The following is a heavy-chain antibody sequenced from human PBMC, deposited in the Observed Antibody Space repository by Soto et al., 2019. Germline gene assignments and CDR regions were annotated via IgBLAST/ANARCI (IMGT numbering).Heavy chain of an antibody. CDR1: GFTVGSNY. CDR3: AGGNSYCYFDC. CDR2: IYSGRGT. D-gene: IGHD5-18*01. V-gene: IGHV3-66*01. Sequence: EVQLVESGGGLVQPGGSLRLSCAASGFTVGSNYMFWVRQAPGKGLEWVSTIYSGRGTYYADSVKGSFTITRHNPTRLLNVQVISLGAADTALYYRAGGNSYCYFDCWGPGTLVTASS. J-gene: IGHJ4*02.